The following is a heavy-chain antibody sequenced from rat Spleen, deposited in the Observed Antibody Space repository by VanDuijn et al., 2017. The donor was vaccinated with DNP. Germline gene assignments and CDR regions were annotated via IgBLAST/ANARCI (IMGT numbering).Heavy chain of an antibody. Sequence: EEQLVESGGGLVQPGRSLKLSCAASGFTFSYYNMTWVRQVLKKGLEWVATISNDGSTTFYHDSVKGRFTISRDNAKSSLYLQMNSLKSEDTATYYCARAYGSPWYFDYWGQGVMVTVSS. CDR2: ISNDGSTT. V-gene: IGHV5-7*01. CDR1: GFTFSYYN. D-gene: IGHD1-3*01. J-gene: IGHJ2*01. CDR3: ARAYGSPWYFDY.